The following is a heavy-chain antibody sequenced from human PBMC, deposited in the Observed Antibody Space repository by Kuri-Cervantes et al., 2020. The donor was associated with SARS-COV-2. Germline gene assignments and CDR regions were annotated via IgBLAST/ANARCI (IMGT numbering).Heavy chain of an antibody. D-gene: IGHD6-13*01. CDR1: GGSISSYY. V-gene: IGHV4-59*01. Sequence: GSLRLSCTVSGGSISSYYWSWIRQPPGKGLEWIGYIYYSGSTNYNPSLKSRVTISVDTPKNQFSLKLSSVTAADTAVYYCARDTDPKTYSSSWYGNWFDPWGQGTLVTVSS. CDR3: ARDTDPKTYSSSWYGNWFDP. CDR2: IYYSGST. J-gene: IGHJ5*02.